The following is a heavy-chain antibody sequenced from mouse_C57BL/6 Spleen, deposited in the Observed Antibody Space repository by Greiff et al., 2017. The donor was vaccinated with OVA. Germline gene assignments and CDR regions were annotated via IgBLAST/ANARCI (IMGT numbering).Heavy chain of an antibody. CDR1: GYSFTDYN. CDR2: INPNYGTT. CDR3: AEGFHYYGSRELHFDY. Sequence: VQLQQSGPELVKPGASVKIFCKASGYSFTDYNMNWVKQSNGKSLEWIGVINPNYGTTSYNQKFKGKATLTVDQSSSTAYMQLNSLTSEDSAVYYCAEGFHYYGSRELHFDYWGQGTTLTVSS. J-gene: IGHJ2*01. V-gene: IGHV1-39*01. D-gene: IGHD1-1*01.